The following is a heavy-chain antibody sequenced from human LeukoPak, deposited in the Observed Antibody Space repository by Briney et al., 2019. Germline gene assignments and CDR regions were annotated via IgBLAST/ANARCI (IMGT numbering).Heavy chain of an antibody. CDR3: ARGVGAVVSADHVYYMDV. D-gene: IGHD3-16*01. Sequence: ASVNVSCKASGYAFTTYDINWVRQATGQGLDWMGWMLPDSGKTGYAQKFQGRVIMTRNTSSSTAYMELRRLTSDDTAVYYCARGVGAVVSADHVYYMDVWGKGTTVIVSS. CDR1: GYAFTTYD. CDR2: MLPDSGKT. V-gene: IGHV1-8*01. J-gene: IGHJ6*03.